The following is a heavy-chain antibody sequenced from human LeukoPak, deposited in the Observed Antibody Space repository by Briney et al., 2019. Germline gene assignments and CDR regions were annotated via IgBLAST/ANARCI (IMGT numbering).Heavy chain of an antibody. CDR1: GFTFSSYG. V-gene: IGHV3-30*02. Sequence: GGSLRLSCAASGFTFSSYGMHWVRQAPGKGLEWVAFIRYDGSNKYYADSVKGRFTISRDNSKNTLYLQMNSLRAEDTAVYYCARDSSSWYNFHRNWFDPWGQGTLVTVSS. D-gene: IGHD6-13*01. CDR2: IRYDGSNK. CDR3: ARDSSSWYNFHRNWFDP. J-gene: IGHJ5*02.